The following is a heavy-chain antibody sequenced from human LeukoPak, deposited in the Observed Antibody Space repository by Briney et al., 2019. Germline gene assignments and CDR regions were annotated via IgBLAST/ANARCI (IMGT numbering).Heavy chain of an antibody. D-gene: IGHD3/OR15-3a*01. CDR3: ARERFGLLSPHMDV. V-gene: IGHV1-2*02. Sequence: ASVTVSFKASGYTFTVYYMHWVRQAPGQGLEWMGWINPNSGGTNYAQKFQGRVTMTRDTSISTAYMELSRLRSDDTAVYYCARERFGLLSPHMDVWGKGTTVTVSS. J-gene: IGHJ6*03. CDR2: INPNSGGT. CDR1: GYTFTVYY.